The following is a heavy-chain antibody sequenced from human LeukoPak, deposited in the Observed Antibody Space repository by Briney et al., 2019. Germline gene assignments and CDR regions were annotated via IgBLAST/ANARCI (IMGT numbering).Heavy chain of an antibody. D-gene: IGHD3-9*01. CDR1: GFTFSSFG. Sequence: PVGSLRLSCAAPGFTFSSFGMHWVRQAPGMGLESVAVKWYDGSKKYYAAYVKGRFTISRDNSKNTLYLQMNALRAEYTAVYYCARVANITTFGMDVWGQGTTVTVSS. J-gene: IGHJ6*02. CDR3: ARVANITTFGMDV. CDR2: KWYDGSKK. V-gene: IGHV3-33*01.